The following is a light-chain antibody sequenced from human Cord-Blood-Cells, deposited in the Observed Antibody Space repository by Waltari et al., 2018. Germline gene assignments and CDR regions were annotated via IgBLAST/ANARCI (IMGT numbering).Light chain of an antibody. J-gene: IGLJ3*02. Sequence: QSALTQPASVSGSPAQSIPISGTGTSRDVGSYNLVSWYQQHPGNAPKLMVYEGSKRPSGVSNRFSGSKSGNTASLTISGRQAEDEADYYCCSYAGSSTLVFGGGTKLTVL. CDR3: CSYAGSSTLV. V-gene: IGLV2-23*01. CDR2: EGS. CDR1: SRDVGSYNL.